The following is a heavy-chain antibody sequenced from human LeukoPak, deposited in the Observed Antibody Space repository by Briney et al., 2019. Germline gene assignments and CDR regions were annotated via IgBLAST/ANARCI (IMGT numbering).Heavy chain of an antibody. CDR1: GFTFSSYS. Sequence: GGSLRLSCAASGFTFSSYSMNWVRQAPGKGLEWVSSISSSSSYIYYADSVKGRFTISRDNAKNSLYLQMNSLGAEDTAVYYCARAKLGYCSSTSCYKGGNYYYYGMDVWGQGTTVTVSS. CDR2: ISSSSSYI. V-gene: IGHV3-21*01. CDR3: ARAKLGYCSSTSCYKGGNYYYYGMDV. J-gene: IGHJ6*02. D-gene: IGHD2-2*02.